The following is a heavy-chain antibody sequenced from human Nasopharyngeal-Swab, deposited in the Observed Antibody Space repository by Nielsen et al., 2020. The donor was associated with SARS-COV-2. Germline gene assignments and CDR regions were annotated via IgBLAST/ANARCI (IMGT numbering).Heavy chain of an antibody. CDR2: IIPIFGTG. CDR1: GGTFNNYA. CDR3: ARVVRYCSSTSCYFFDY. D-gene: IGHD2-2*01. J-gene: IGHJ4*02. Sequence: SVKVSCKASGGTFNNYAINWVRQAPGQGLEWMGGIIPIFGTGKYAQKFQGRVTITADESTSTAYMELSSLRSEDTAVYYCARVVRYCSSTSCYFFDYWGQGTLVTVPS. V-gene: IGHV1-69*13.